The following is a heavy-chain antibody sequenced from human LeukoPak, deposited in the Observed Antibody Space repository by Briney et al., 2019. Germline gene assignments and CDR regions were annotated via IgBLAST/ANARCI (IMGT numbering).Heavy chain of an antibody. CDR1: GFTFSSYA. CDR2: ITGTGGST. CDR3: AKVRDTRDWYKDAFDI. J-gene: IGHJ3*02. Sequence: HSGGSLRLSCAASGFTFSSYAMSWVRQAPGKGLEWVSAITGTGGSTYYVASVKGRFTVSRDNSKNTLYLQMSSLRVEDTAMYYCAKVRDTRDWYKDAFDIWGQGTRVTVSS. V-gene: IGHV3-23*01. D-gene: IGHD6-19*01.